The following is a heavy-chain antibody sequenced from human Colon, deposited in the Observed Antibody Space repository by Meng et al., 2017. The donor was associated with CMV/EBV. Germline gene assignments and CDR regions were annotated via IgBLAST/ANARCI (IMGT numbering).Heavy chain of an antibody. Sequence: GESLKISCAASGFTFSSYSMNWVRQAPGKGLEWVALISYDGSKKYHADSVKGRFSISRDNSKNTVFLQVHGLRIEDTAVYYCARSMVVAGIIPFFDYWGQGVLVTVSS. J-gene: IGHJ4*02. CDR1: GFTFSSYS. D-gene: IGHD2-15*01. V-gene: IGHV3-30*03. CDR3: ARSMVVAGIIPFFDY. CDR2: ISYDGSKK.